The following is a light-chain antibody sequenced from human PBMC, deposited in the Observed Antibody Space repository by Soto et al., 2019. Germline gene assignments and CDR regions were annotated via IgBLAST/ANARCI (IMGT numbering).Light chain of an antibody. CDR3: CSYAGSSTFYYV. V-gene: IGLV2-23*02. CDR2: EVS. J-gene: IGLJ1*01. CDR1: SSDVGSYNL. Sequence: QSALTQPASVSGSPGQSITISCTGTSSDVGSYNLVSWYQQHTGKAPKLMIYEVSKRPSGVSNRFSGSKSGNTASLTISGLQAEDEADYYCCSYAGSSTFYYVFGTGTKLTVL.